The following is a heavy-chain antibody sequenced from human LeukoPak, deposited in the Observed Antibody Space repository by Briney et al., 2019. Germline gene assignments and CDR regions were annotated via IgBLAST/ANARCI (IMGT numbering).Heavy chain of an antibody. CDR1: GFTFSSYD. V-gene: IGHV3-74*01. Sequence: GGSRRLSCAASGFTFSSYDMHWVRKAPGKGLMWVSRINRDGSGTGFADSLNGRFTISRDNAKNILYLQMNSLRDEDTAVYYCIRESQSALWDWGQGTLVTVSS. J-gene: IGHJ4*02. D-gene: IGHD3-10*01. CDR2: INRDGSGT. CDR3: IRESQSALWD.